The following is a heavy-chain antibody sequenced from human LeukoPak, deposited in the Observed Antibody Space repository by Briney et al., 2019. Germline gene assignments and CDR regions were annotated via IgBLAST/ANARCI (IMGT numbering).Heavy chain of an antibody. CDR1: GYTFTGYY. CDR2: INPNSGGT. Sequence: GASVKVSCKASGYTFTGYYMHWVRQAPGQGLEWMGWINPNSGGTNYVQKFQGRVTMTRDTSISTAYMELSRLRSDDTAVYYCARDSSYYDFWSGYYTETPDYWGQGTLVTVSS. J-gene: IGHJ4*02. V-gene: IGHV1-2*02. CDR3: ARDSSYYDFWSGYYTETPDY. D-gene: IGHD3-3*01.